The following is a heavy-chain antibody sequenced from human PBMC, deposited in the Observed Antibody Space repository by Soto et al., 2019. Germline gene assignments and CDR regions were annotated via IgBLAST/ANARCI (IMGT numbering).Heavy chain of an antibody. CDR1: GFTFSSYA. V-gene: IGHV3-23*01. CDR3: AKDRMGWPFAFDV. D-gene: IGHD2-8*01. CDR2: ISGSGGST. J-gene: IGHJ3*01. Sequence: PAGSLTLSCAASGFTFSSYAMSWVRQAPGKGLEWVSAISGSGGSTYYADSVKGRFAISRDNSKNTLYLQMNSLRAEDTAVYYCAKDRMGWPFAFDVWGQGTMVTVSS.